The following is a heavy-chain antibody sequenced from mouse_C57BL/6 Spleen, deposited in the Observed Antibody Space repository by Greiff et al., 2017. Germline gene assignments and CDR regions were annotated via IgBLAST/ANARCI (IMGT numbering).Heavy chain of an antibody. Sequence: EVKLMESGPGLAKPSQTLSLTCSVTGYSITSDYRNWIRKFPGNKLEYMGYISYSGSTYYNPSLKSRISITRDTSKNQYYLQLNSVTTEDTATYYCARGGYYAPFAYWGQGTLVTVSA. J-gene: IGHJ3*01. V-gene: IGHV3-8*01. CDR1: GYSITSDY. D-gene: IGHD2-3*01. CDR2: ISYSGST. CDR3: ARGGYYAPFAY.